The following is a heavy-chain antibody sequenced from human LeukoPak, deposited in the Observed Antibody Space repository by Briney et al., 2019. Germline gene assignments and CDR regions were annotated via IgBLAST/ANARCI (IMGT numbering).Heavy chain of an antibody. CDR3: ARWPGDGTRAHDI. J-gene: IGHJ3*02. Sequence: PSETLLHTCPVSGGSISTHYWSWIRQPPGKGLEWIAYIDYSGNTNYHHSLKSRVTISIDMVKTQFSLNLSSVTAADTAAYYCARWPGDGTRAHDIWGQGTMVTVSS. CDR1: GGSISTHY. V-gene: IGHV4-59*11. D-gene: IGHD3-10*01. CDR2: IDYSGNT.